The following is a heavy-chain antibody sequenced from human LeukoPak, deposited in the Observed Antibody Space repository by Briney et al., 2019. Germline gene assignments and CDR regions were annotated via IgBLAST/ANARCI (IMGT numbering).Heavy chain of an antibody. D-gene: IGHD6-13*01. J-gene: IGHJ4*02. CDR1: GFTSSSYA. Sequence: PGGSLRLSCAASGFTSSSYAMHWVRKAPGKGLEWVAVISYDGSNKYYADSVKGRFTISRDNSKNTLYLQMNSLRAEDTAVYYCARDRKAGQIDYWGQGPLVTVSS. CDR3: ARDRKAGQIDY. CDR2: ISYDGSNK. V-gene: IGHV3-30*04.